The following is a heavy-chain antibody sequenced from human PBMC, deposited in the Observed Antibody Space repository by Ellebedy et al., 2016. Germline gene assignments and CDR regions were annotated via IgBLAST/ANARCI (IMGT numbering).Heavy chain of an antibody. CDR3: ARPRKTIEWRGYSGYGYYFDY. CDR2: INHSGST. Sequence: SETLSLTCAVYGGSFSGYYWSWIRQPPGKGLEWIGEINHSGSTNYNPSLKSRVTISVDTSKNQFSLKLSSVTAADTAVYYCARPRKTIEWRGYSGYGYYFDYWGQGTLVTVSS. V-gene: IGHV4-34*01. J-gene: IGHJ4*02. CDR1: GGSFSGYY. D-gene: IGHD5-12*01.